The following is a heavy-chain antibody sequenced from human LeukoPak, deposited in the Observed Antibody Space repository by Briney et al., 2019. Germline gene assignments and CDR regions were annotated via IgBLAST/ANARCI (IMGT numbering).Heavy chain of an antibody. D-gene: IGHD5-12*01. V-gene: IGHV4-38-2*02. Sequence: SETLSLTCSVSGYSISSDYYWGWIRQPPGQGLEWIETIYHSGSTYYNPSLKSRVTISIDMSKNQFSLKLSSVTAADTAVYYCAKERRVATIGASDVWGQGTMVTVSS. J-gene: IGHJ3*01. CDR3: AKERRVATIGASDV. CDR2: IYHSGST. CDR1: GYSISSDYY.